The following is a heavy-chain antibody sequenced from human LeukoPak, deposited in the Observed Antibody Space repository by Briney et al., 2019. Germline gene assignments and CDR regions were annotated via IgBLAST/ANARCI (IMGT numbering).Heavy chain of an antibody. V-gene: IGHV4-34*01. CDR2: INHSGST. D-gene: IGHD3-22*01. CDR1: GGSFSGYY. J-gene: IGHJ4*02. Sequence: PSETPSLTCAVYGGSFSGYYWSWIRQPPGKGLEWIGEINHSGSTNYNPSLKSRVTISVDTSKNQFSLKLSSVTAADTAVYYCASVENYYDSSGFDYWGQGTLVTVSS. CDR3: ASVENYYDSSGFDY.